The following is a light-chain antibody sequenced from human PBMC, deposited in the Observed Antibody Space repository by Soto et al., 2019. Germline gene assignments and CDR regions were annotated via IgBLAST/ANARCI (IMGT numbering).Light chain of an antibody. CDR1: QSVSSSY. CDR3: KQYGLQQA. J-gene: IGKJ4*01. CDR2: GAS. Sequence: EIVLTQSPGTLSLSPGERATLSCRASQSVSSSYLAWYQQKPGQAPRLLIYGASSRATGIPDRFSGSGSGTGFNLAKGKVEPEEFALYYCKQYGLQQAVGGGTNMDI. V-gene: IGKV3-20*01.